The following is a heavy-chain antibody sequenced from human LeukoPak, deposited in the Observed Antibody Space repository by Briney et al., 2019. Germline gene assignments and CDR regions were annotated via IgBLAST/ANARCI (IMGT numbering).Heavy chain of an antibody. Sequence: PGRSLRLSCAASGFTFSSYGMHWVRQAPGKGLEWVAVISYDGSNKYYADSVKGRFTISRDNSKNTLYLQMNSLRAEDTAVYYCAKDNSGNFLSPFDYWGQGTLVAVSS. J-gene: IGHJ4*02. V-gene: IGHV3-30*18. CDR3: AKDNSGNFLSPFDY. D-gene: IGHD1-26*01. CDR2: ISYDGSNK. CDR1: GFTFSSYG.